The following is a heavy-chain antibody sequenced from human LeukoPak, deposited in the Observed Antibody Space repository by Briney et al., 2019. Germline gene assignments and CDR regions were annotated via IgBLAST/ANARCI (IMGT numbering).Heavy chain of an antibody. J-gene: IGHJ4*02. CDR3: ARGPTLTGSYNFDY. Sequence: GASVKVSCKASGYTSTSYDINWVRQATGQGLEWMGWLNPNSGNTGYAQKFQGRVSMTRNTSISTAYMELSSLKSEDTAVYYCARGPTLTGSYNFDYWGQGTLVTVSS. CDR2: LNPNSGNT. D-gene: IGHD1-26*01. V-gene: IGHV1-8*01. CDR1: GYTSTSYD.